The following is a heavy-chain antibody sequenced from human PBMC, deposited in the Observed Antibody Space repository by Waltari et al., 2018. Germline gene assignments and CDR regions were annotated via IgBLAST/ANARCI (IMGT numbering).Heavy chain of an antibody. V-gene: IGHV4-59*01. CDR2: MDYSGTA. Sequence: QVQLQESGPGLVKPLETLSLTCTVSGGSINNYFWTWIRQPPGKGLQWIGYMDYSGTANYNPSLKSRVTISVDRSKSQFSLKLNSVTAADTAVYYCARGVLAGVGAFDIWGQGTAVTVS. CDR3: ARGVLAGVGAFDI. J-gene: IGHJ3*02. CDR1: GGSINNYF. D-gene: IGHD2-2*01.